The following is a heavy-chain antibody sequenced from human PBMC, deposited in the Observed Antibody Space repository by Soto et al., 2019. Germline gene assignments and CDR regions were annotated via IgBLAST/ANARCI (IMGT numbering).Heavy chain of an antibody. Sequence: GASVKVSCKASGGTFSSYAISWVLQAPGQGLEWMGGIIPIFGTANYAQKFQGRVTITADESTSTAYMELSSLRSEDTAVYYCARARGSYYYDSSGYFDYWGQGTPVTVSS. J-gene: IGHJ4*02. D-gene: IGHD3-22*01. CDR3: ARARGSYYYDSSGYFDY. CDR2: IIPIFGTA. CDR1: GGTFSSYA. V-gene: IGHV1-69*13.